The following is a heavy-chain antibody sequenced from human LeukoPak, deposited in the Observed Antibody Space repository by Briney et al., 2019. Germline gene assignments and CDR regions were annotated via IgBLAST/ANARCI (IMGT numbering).Heavy chain of an antibody. CDR2: IYPDDSDT. Sequence: GESLKISCKGSGYSFISYWIGWVRQMPGKGLEWMAIIYPDDSDTRYSPSFQGQVTISADKSISTAYMQWSSLKTSDTAMYYCARRPSGGSTWFDPWGQGTLVTVSS. D-gene: IGHD2-8*02. J-gene: IGHJ5*02. CDR1: GYSFISYW. V-gene: IGHV5-51*01. CDR3: ARRPSGGSTWFDP.